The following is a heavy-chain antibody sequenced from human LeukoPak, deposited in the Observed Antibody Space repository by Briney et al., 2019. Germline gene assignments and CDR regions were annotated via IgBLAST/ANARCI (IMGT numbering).Heavy chain of an antibody. J-gene: IGHJ4*02. V-gene: IGHV3-23*01. CDR2: ISGSDDGT. D-gene: IGHD2-15*01. CDR3: AKSPVSSCRGSFCYPFDY. CDR1: GFTFSTYA. Sequence: GGSLSLPCAASGFTFSTYAMSWVRQIPGKGLEWGSAISGSDDGTYYADSVKGRFTISRDNSRNTLYLQMNPLRAEDTAVYFCAKSPVSSCRGSFCYPFDYWGQGNLVTVSS.